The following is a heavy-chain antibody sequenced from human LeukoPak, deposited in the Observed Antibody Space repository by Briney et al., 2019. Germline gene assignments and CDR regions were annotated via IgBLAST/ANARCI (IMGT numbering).Heavy chain of an antibody. CDR2: INTNTGNP. D-gene: IGHD6-19*01. CDR3: ARDGRKGSGWFKYYFDY. Sequence: ASVKVSCKASGYTFTSYAMNWVRQAPGQGLEWMGWINTNTGNPTYAQGFTGRFVFSLDTSVSTAYLQISSLKAEDTAVYYCARDGRKGSGWFKYYFDYWGQGTLVTVSS. CDR1: GYTFTSYA. J-gene: IGHJ4*02. V-gene: IGHV7-4-1*02.